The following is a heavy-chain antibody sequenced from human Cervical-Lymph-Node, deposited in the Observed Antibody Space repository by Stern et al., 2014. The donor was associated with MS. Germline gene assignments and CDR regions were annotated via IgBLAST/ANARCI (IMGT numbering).Heavy chain of an antibody. CDR3: ARDHDFWSGYPDVFGI. V-gene: IGHV3-7*01. D-gene: IGHD3-3*01. CDR1: GFTFSPFSTYW. J-gene: IGHJ3*02. CDR2: IKQDGSGE. Sequence: EVQLVESGGGLVQPGGSLRLSCEGSGFTFSPFSTYWMSWVRQAPGSGLEWVASIKQDGSGEYYVDSVRGRFTISRDNAKNSLYLQMDSLRAEDTAVYYCARDHDFWSGYPDVFGIWGQGTMVTVSS.